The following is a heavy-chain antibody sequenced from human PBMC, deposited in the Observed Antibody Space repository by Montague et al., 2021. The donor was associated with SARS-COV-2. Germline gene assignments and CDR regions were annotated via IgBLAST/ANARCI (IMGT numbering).Heavy chain of an antibody. D-gene: IGHD6-19*01. J-gene: IGHJ4*02. CDR1: GGSISSGSYY. CDR3: ARDIAVAGLFDY. V-gene: IGHV4-61*02. Sequence: TLSLTCTVSGGSISSGSYYWSWIRQPAGKGLVWIGRMTISGSTNYNPSLKSRVTISVDTSKNQFSLKLSSVTAADTAVYYCARDIAVAGLFDYWGQGTLVTVSS. CDR2: MTISGST.